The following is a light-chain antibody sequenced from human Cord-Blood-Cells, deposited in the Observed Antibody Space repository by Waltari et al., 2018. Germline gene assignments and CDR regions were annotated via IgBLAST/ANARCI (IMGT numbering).Light chain of an antibody. Sequence: QSALTQPASVSGSPGQSITTPCTGTSSDVGGYNYVSWYQQHPGKAPKLMIYDVSKRPSGVSNRFSGSKSGNTASLTISGLQAEDEADYYCSSYTSSSTLWVFGGGTKLTVL. CDR2: DVS. J-gene: IGLJ3*02. CDR1: SSDVGGYNY. CDR3: SSYTSSSTLWV. V-gene: IGLV2-14*03.